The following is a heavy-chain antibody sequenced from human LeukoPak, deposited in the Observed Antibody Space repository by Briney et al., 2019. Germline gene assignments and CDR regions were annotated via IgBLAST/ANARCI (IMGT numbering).Heavy chain of an antibody. CDR2: FYSGGA. J-gene: IGHJ4*02. Sequence: SETLSLTCTISSDSISSYYWTWIRQPPGKGLEWIGYFYSGGAYCNPSLNSRVTISLDTSKNQFFLKLSSVTAADTAVYFCARAKRNLSCPFDYWGQGTLVTVSS. CDR3: ARAKRNLSCPFDY. D-gene: IGHD1-1*01. V-gene: IGHV4-59*13. CDR1: SDSISSYY.